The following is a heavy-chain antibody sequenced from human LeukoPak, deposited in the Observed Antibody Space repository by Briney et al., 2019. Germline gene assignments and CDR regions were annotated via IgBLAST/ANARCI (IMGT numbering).Heavy chain of an antibody. CDR3: ARFGYSGWNLEY. V-gene: IGHV3-7*01. CDR2: IKQDGSEK. Sequence: GGSLRLSCAASGLTFSTYWMSWVRQAPGKGLEWVANIKQDGSEKYYVDSVKGRFTISRDDAESSLYVQMNSLRDEDTAVYYCARFGYSGWNLEYWGQGTLVTVSS. CDR1: GLTFSTYW. J-gene: IGHJ4*02. D-gene: IGHD5-12*01.